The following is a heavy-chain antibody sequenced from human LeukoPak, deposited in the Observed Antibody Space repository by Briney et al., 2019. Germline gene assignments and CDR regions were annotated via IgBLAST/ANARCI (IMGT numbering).Heavy chain of an antibody. Sequence: PGGSLRLSCAASGFTVSSNYMSWVRQAPGKGLEWVSAISGSGGSSYYADSVKGRFTISRDNSKNTLYLQMNSLRAEDTAVYYCAKGMVRGVILKGFDYWGQGTLVTVSS. D-gene: IGHD3-10*01. CDR3: AKGMVRGVILKGFDY. CDR2: ISGSGGSS. V-gene: IGHV3-23*01. CDR1: GFTVSSNY. J-gene: IGHJ4*02.